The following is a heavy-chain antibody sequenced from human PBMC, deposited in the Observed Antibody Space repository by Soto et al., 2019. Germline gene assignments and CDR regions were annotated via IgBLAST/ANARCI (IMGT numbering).Heavy chain of an antibody. V-gene: IGHV4-30-4*01. CDR3: ARGKVFPVGGMDV. J-gene: IGHJ6*02. CDR1: F. CDR2: IYYSGST. Sequence: FWSWIRQPPGKGLEWIGYIYYSGSTYYNPSLKSRVTISVDTSKNQFSLKLSSVTAADTAVYYCARGKVFPVGGMDVWGQGTTVTVSS.